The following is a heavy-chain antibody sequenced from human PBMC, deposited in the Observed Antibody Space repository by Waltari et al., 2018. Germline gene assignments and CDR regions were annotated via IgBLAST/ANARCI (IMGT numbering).Heavy chain of an antibody. CDR1: GFTFSDFY. J-gene: IGHJ4*02. Sequence: QVQLAESGGGLVKPGGSLRLSCAVSGFTFSDFYMTWIRQAPGKGLEGVSYISGSGSVISYADSVKGRFTVSRDNAKNSLYLRMNSLRVEDTAVYYCSRDPRLLDYWGQGTLVIVSS. D-gene: IGHD4-17*01. CDR3: SRDPRLLDY. CDR2: ISGSGSVI. V-gene: IGHV3-11*01.